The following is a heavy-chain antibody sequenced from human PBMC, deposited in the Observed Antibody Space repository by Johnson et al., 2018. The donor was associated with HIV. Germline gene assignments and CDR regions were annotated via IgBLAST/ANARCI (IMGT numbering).Heavy chain of an antibody. CDR1: GFTFSSYA. D-gene: IGHD3-10*01. J-gene: IGHJ3*02. CDR2: ISGSGGST. Sequence: VQLVESGGGLVQPGGSLRLSCAASGFTFSSYAMSWVRQAPGKGLAWVSAISGSGGSTYYADSVKGRFTISRDNSKNTLYLHMNSMRAEDTAVYHCAKGGLGVGDELGAFDIWGQGTMVTVSS. V-gene: IGHV3-23*04. CDR3: AKGGLGVGDELGAFDI.